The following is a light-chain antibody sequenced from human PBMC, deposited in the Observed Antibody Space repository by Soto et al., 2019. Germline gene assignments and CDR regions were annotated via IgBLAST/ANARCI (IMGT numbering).Light chain of an antibody. Sequence: QSVLTQPPSASGTPGQRVTISCSGSTSNIGSKTVSWYQQLPGSAPRVLIYNNNERPSGVPDRFSGSKSGTSASLAISGLQSEDEADYYCSSYTSSSTDVVFGGGTKLTVL. V-gene: IGLV1-44*01. J-gene: IGLJ2*01. CDR1: TSNIGSKT. CDR3: SSYTSSSTDVV. CDR2: NNN.